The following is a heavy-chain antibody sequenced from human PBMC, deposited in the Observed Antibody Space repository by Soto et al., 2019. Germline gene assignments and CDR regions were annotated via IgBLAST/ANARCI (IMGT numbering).Heavy chain of an antibody. Sequence: SVKVSCKASGGTFSSYAISWVRQAPGQGLEWMGGIIPIFGKTNYAQKFQGRVTMTADTSTDTAYMELSSLRSEDTAVYYCATAREDVPDAFDIWGQGTMVTVSS. J-gene: IGHJ3*02. D-gene: IGHD6-6*01. CDR3: ATAREDVPDAFDI. V-gene: IGHV1-69*06. CDR1: GGTFSSYA. CDR2: IIPIFGKT.